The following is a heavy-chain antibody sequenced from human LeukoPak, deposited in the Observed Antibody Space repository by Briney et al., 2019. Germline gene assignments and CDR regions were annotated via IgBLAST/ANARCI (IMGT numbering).Heavy chain of an antibody. J-gene: IGHJ4*02. D-gene: IGHD1-20*01. V-gene: IGHV3-30-3*01. CDR2: ISYDGSNK. CDR1: GFTFSSYA. CDR3: ARDSLVETGITGTPF. Sequence: QPGRSLKISCAASGFTFSSYAMHWVRQAPGKGLEWVAVISYDGSNKYYADSVKGRFTISRDNSKNTLYLQMNSLRAEDTAVYYCARDSLVETGITGTPFWGQGTLVTVSS.